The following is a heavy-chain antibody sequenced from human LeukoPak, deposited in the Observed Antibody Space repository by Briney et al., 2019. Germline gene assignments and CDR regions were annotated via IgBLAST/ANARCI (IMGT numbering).Heavy chain of an antibody. J-gene: IGHJ4*02. Sequence: ASVKVSCKASGYSFPRYGLNWVRQARGQGLEWMGWINTDNGNPTYAQGFTGRFVFSLDTSVSTAYLQINSLKPEDTAVYYCARALPSNYLTYWGQGALVTVSS. D-gene: IGHD2/OR15-2a*01. CDR2: INTDNGNP. CDR1: GYSFPRYG. V-gene: IGHV7-4-1*02. CDR3: ARALPSNYLTY.